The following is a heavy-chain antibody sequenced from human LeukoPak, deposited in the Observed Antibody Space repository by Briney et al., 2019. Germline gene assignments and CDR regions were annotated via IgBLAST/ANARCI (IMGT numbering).Heavy chain of an antibody. J-gene: IGHJ4*02. CDR2: IYYSGST. V-gene: IGHV4-59*01. Sequence: SSETLSLTCTVSGGSISSYYWSWIRQPPGKGLEWIGYIYYSGSTNYNPSLKSRVTISVDTSKNQFSLKLSSVTAADTAVYYCARSVAGGFDYWGQGTLVTVSS. D-gene: IGHD6-19*01. CDR3: ARSVAGGFDY. CDR1: GGSISSYY.